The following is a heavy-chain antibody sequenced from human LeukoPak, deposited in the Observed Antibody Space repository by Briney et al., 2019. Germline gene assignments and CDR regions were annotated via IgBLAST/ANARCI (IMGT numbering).Heavy chain of an antibody. CDR1: GFTFSSYS. V-gene: IGHV3-21*01. D-gene: IGHD2-21*02. CDR2: ISSSSSYI. Sequence: PGGSLRLSCAASGFTFSSYSMNWVRQAPGKGLEWVSSISSSSSYIYYADSVKGRFTFSRDNAKNSLYLQMNSLRAEDTAVYYCARAIVVVTAFDYWGQGTLVTVSS. J-gene: IGHJ4*02. CDR3: ARAIVVVTAFDY.